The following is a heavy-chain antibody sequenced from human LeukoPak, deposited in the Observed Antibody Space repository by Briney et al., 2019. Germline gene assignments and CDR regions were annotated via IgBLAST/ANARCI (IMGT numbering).Heavy chain of an antibody. CDR3: ARHTGGVITPYFQH. CDR1: GFRFANYW. J-gene: IGHJ1*01. V-gene: IGHV5-51*01. D-gene: IGHD3-22*01. Sequence: GESLKISCTGSGFRFANYWIGWVRQMPGKALEWMGVIYPGDSDTRYSPSFQGQVTISADKSISTAYLQWSSLKASDTAMYYCARHTGGVITPYFQHWGQGTLVTVSS. CDR2: IYPGDSDT.